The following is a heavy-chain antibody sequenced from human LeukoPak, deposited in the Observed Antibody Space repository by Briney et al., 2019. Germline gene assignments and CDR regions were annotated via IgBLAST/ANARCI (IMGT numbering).Heavy chain of an antibody. CDR2: ISSSSSTI. CDR1: GFTFSSYS. CDR3: AKDRMITFGGVIYYFDY. J-gene: IGHJ4*02. D-gene: IGHD3-16*01. V-gene: IGHV3-48*01. Sequence: GGSLRLSCAASGFTFSSYSMTWVRQAPGKGLEWVSYISSSSSTIYYADSVKGRFTISRDNSKNTLYLQMNSLRAEDTAVYYCAKDRMITFGGVIYYFDYWGQGTLVTVSS.